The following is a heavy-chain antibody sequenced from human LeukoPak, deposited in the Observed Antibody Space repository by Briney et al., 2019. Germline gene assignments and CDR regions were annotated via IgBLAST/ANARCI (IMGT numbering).Heavy chain of an antibody. J-gene: IGHJ4*02. Sequence: GGSLRLSCAASGFTFSGSAMYWVRQASGKGLEWVGHIRSKTNSYATIYAASVKGRFTISRDDSKNTAYLQMNSLKTEDTAVYYCARLHLGWGQGTLVTVSS. D-gene: IGHD1-26*01. V-gene: IGHV3-73*01. CDR2: IRSKTNSYAT. CDR1: GFTFSGSA. CDR3: ARLHLG.